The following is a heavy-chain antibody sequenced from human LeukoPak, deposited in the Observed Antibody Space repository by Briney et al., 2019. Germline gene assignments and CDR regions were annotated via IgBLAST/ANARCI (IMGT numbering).Heavy chain of an antibody. V-gene: IGHV3-23*01. CDR1: GFIFSNYA. CDR3: ARGGSVFAYFFDY. J-gene: IGHJ4*02. D-gene: IGHD3-10*01. CDR2: ISGSGGTT. Sequence: GGSLRLPCAASGFIFSNYAMPWPRLTPGKGLEWVSAISGSGGTTYYTDSVKGRFTISRDSSTNTLYLQLSSLRAGDTAIYYCARGGSVFAYFFDYWGQGTLVTVSS.